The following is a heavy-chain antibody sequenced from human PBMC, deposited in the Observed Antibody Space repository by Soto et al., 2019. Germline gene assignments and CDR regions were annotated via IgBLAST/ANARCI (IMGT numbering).Heavy chain of an antibody. Sequence: QVQLQESGPGLVKPSQTLSLTCTVSGGSISSGGYYWRWIRQHPGKGLEWIGYIYYSGSTYYNPSLKSRVTISVDTSKNQFSLKLSSVTAADTAVYYCARDTLATGKAFDIWGQGTMVTVSS. J-gene: IGHJ3*02. V-gene: IGHV4-31*03. CDR1: GGSISSGGYY. D-gene: IGHD1-1*01. CDR3: ARDTLATGKAFDI. CDR2: IYYSGST.